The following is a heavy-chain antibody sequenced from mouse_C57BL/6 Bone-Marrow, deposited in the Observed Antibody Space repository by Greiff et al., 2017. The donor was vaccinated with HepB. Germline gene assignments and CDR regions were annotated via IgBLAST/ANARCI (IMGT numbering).Heavy chain of an antibody. Sequence: VQLQQSGPELVKPGASVKISCKASGYTFTDYYMNWVKQSHGKSLEWIGDINPNNGGTSYNQKFKGKATLTVDKSSSTTYMELRSLTSEDSAVYSCALITTVVAPYWYFDVWGTGTTVTVSS. J-gene: IGHJ1*03. CDR2: INPNNGGT. CDR3: ALITTVVAPYWYFDV. V-gene: IGHV1-26*01. CDR1: GYTFTDYY. D-gene: IGHD1-1*01.